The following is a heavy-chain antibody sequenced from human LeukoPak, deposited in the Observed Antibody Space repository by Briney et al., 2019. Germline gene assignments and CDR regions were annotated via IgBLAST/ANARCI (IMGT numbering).Heavy chain of an antibody. CDR3: AKDAGLWFGEQNDY. J-gene: IGHJ4*02. CDR1: GFTFTSYA. D-gene: IGHD3-10*01. V-gene: IGHV3-30*04. CDR2: ISYDGSNK. Sequence: GGSLRLSCTASGFTFTSYAMHWVRQAPGKGLEWVAVISYDGSNKYYADSVKGRFTISRDNSKNTLYLQMNSLRAEDTAVYYCAKDAGLWFGEQNDYWGQGTLVTVSS.